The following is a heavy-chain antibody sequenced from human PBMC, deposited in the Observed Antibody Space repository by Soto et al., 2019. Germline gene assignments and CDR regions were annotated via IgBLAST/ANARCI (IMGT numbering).Heavy chain of an antibody. CDR1: GFTFSSYS. D-gene: IGHD3-9*01. CDR3: ARETHFDWLLYGIDY. Sequence: GGSLRLSCAASGFTFSSYSMNWVRQAPGKGLEWVSSISSSSSYIYYADSVKGRFTISRDNTKNSLYLQMNSLRAEDTAVYYCARETHFDWLLYGIDYWGQGTLVTVSS. V-gene: IGHV3-21*01. CDR2: ISSSSSYI. J-gene: IGHJ4*02.